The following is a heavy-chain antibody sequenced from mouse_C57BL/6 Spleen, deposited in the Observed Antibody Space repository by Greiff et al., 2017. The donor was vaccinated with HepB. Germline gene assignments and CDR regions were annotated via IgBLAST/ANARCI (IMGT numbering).Heavy chain of an antibody. D-gene: IGHD1-1*01. CDR3: ARGESYYGSSYGWYFDV. CDR2: IDPSDSYT. Sequence: VQLQQPGAELVMPGASVKLSCKASGYTFTSYWMHWVKQRPGQGLEWIGEIDPSDSYTNYNQKFKGKSTLTVDKSSSTAYMQLSSLTSEDSAVYYCARGESYYGSSYGWYFDVWGTGTTVTVSS. J-gene: IGHJ1*03. CDR1: GYTFTSYW. V-gene: IGHV1-69*01.